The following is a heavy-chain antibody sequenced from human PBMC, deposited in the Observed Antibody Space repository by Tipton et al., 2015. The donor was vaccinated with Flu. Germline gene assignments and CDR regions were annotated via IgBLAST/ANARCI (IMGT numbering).Heavy chain of an antibody. CDR3: AKDVGSGWDVASYRSGMDV. V-gene: IGHV3-43*02. CDR2: ISGDGGST. Sequence: AASGFTFDDYAMHWVRQAPGKGLEWVSLISGDGGSTYYADSVKGRFTISRDNSKNSLYLQMNSLRTEDTALYYCAKDVGSGWDVASYRSGMDVWGQGTTVPVSS. J-gene: IGHJ6*02. CDR1: GFTFDDYA. D-gene: IGHD6-19*01.